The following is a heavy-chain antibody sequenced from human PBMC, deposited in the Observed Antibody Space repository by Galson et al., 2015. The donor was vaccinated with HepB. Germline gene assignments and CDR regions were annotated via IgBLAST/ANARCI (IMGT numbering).Heavy chain of an antibody. D-gene: IGHD5-24*01. Sequence: SETLSLTCAVSGGSVSGFYWTWIRQTPGRGLEWIGEIAPSGNTNYNPSLSGRVTISLDTSRSRFSLRLISVTAADTAVYYCARPHERWLQLQYFRHWGQGTLVTVSS. CDR1: GGSVSGFY. J-gene: IGHJ1*01. CDR2: IAPSGNT. CDR3: ARPHERWLQLQYFRH. V-gene: IGHV4-34*01.